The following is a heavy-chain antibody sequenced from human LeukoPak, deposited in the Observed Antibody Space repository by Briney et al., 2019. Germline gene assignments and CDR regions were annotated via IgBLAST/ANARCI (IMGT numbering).Heavy chain of an antibody. CDR1: GFTFSSYA. Sequence: GSLRLSCAATGFTFSSYAMSWVRQAPGKGLEWVSAISGSGGSTYYADSLKGRFTISRDNSKNTLYLQMDSLRAEDTAVYYCAKGGKDYGSGTYYPYYFDYWGQGTLVTVSS. CDR3: AKGGKDYGSGTYYPYYFDY. V-gene: IGHV3-23*01. D-gene: IGHD3-10*01. J-gene: IGHJ4*02. CDR2: ISGSGGST.